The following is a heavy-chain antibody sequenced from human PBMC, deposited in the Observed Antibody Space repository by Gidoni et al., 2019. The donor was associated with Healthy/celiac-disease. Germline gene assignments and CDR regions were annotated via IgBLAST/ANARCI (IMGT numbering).Heavy chain of an antibody. CDR3: AREVNYYDSSGYHNWFDP. V-gene: IGHV3-13*01. CDR1: GFTFSSYD. Sequence: EVQLVESGGGLVQPGGSLRLSCAAAGFTFSSYDIHWVRQATGKGLEWVSAIGTAGDTYYPGSVKGRFTISRENAKNSLYLQMNSLRAGDTAVYYCAREVNYYDSSGYHNWFDPWGQGTLVTVSS. J-gene: IGHJ5*02. CDR2: IGTAGDT. D-gene: IGHD3-22*01.